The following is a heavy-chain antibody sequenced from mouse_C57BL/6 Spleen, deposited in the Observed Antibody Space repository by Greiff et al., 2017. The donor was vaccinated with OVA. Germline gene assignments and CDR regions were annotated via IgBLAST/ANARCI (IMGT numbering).Heavy chain of an antibody. J-gene: IGHJ3*01. V-gene: IGHV2-9*01. D-gene: IGHD2-12*01. CDR2: IWGGGST. CDR1: GFSFTSYG. Sequence: VQLMESGPGLVAPSQCLSISCTVSGFSFTSYGVDWVRQPPGKGLEWLGVIWGGGSTNYNSALMSRLSSSKDNSKSQVFLNMNRLQPDDTALYYCAEHTRYESFAYWGKGTLVTVSA. CDR3: AEHTRYESFAY.